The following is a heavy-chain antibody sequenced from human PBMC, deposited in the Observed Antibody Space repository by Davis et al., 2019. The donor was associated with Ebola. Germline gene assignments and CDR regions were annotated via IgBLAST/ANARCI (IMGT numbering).Heavy chain of an antibody. Sequence: SGPTLVKPTQTLTLTCTFSGFSLNAHGMCVSWIRQPPGKALEWLALIDWDDDKYYSTSLKGRLTITKDTSKNQVVLTVTNMDPVDTATYYCAHRRVPYDPTWDIWFDPWGQGTLVTVSS. CDR3: AHRRVPYDPTWDIWFDP. J-gene: IGHJ5*02. CDR1: GFSLNAHGMC. D-gene: IGHD3-16*01. V-gene: IGHV2-70*12. CDR2: IDWDDDK.